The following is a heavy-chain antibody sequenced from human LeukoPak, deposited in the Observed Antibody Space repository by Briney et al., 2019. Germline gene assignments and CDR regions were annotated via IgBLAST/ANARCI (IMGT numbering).Heavy chain of an antibody. Sequence: PSETLSLTCAVYGGSFSGYYWSWIRHPPGKGLELIGEINHSGSTNYNPSLKSRVTISVDTSKNQFSLKLSSVTAADTAVYYCARRGCSSTSCYLSMAYFDYWGQGTLVTVSS. CDR2: INHSGST. V-gene: IGHV4-34*01. J-gene: IGHJ4*02. D-gene: IGHD2-2*01. CDR3: ARRGCSSTSCYLSMAYFDY. CDR1: GGSFSGYY.